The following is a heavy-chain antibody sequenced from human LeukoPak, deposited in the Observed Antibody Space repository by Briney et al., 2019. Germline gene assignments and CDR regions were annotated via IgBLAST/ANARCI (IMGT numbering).Heavy chain of an antibody. CDR3: ARDGGSGLDY. CDR1: GFSFSAYG. Sequence: SGGSLRLSCVASGFSFSAYGMHWLRQAPGKGLEWVAVIWYDGSKKFHADSVKGRFTISRDDSKNTLYLQMNSLRADDTAVYYCARDGGSGLDYWGQGTLVPVSS. D-gene: IGHD6-19*01. J-gene: IGHJ4*02. V-gene: IGHV3-33*01. CDR2: IWYDGSKK.